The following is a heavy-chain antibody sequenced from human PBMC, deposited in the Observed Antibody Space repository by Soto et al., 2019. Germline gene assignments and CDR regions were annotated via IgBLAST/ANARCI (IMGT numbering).Heavy chain of an antibody. CDR3: ASFAVVAATSLSFDP. Sequence: GGSLRLSCAASGFTFSSYSMNWVRQAPGKGLEWVSYISSSSSTIYYADSVKGRFTISRDNAKNSLYLQMNSLRDEDTAVYYCASFAVVAATSLSFDPWGQGTLVTVSS. CDR1: GFTFSSYS. CDR2: ISSSSSTI. V-gene: IGHV3-48*02. D-gene: IGHD2-15*01. J-gene: IGHJ5*02.